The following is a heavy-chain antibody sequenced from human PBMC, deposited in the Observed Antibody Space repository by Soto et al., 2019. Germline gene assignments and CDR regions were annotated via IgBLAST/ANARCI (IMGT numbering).Heavy chain of an antibody. CDR3: ARESEDLTSNFDF. J-gene: IGHJ4*02. CDR1: GFTFTRYS. CDR2: ISSTTNYI. Sequence: GGSLRLSCAASGFTFTRYSMNWVRQAPGKGLEWVSPISSTTNYIYYGDSMKGRFTISRDNAKNSLYLEMNSLRAEDTAVYYCARESEDLTSNFDFWGRGTLVTVSS. V-gene: IGHV3-21*06.